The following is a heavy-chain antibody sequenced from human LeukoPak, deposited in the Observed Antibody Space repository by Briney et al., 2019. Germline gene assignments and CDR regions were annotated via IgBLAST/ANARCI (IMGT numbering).Heavy chain of an antibody. V-gene: IGHV1-2*02. D-gene: IGHD3-9*01. CDR3: ASPGSPYDIFTGPGYCDS. CDR2: INANSGGT. CDR1: GYAFTGYY. Sequence: ASVKVSCKASGYAFTGYYMHWVRQAPGQGLEWMGWINANSGGTNYAQKFQGRVTMTRDTSISTAYMELSRLRYDDTAVYYCASPGSPYDIFTGPGYCDSWGQGTLVTVSS. J-gene: IGHJ4*02.